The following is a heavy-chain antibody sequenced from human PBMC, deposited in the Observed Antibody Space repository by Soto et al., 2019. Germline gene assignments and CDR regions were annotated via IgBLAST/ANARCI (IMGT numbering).Heavy chain of an antibody. CDR3: AAGGGLPRYY. D-gene: IGHD5-12*01. V-gene: IGHV4-30-2*01. CDR2: IYHSGST. Sequence: SETLSLTCAVSGGSISSGGYSWSWIRQPPGKGLEWIGYIYHSGSTYYNPSLKSRVTIPVDRSKNQFSLKLSSVTAADTAVYYCAAGGGLPRYYWGQGTLVTVSS. J-gene: IGHJ4*02. CDR1: GGSISSGGYS.